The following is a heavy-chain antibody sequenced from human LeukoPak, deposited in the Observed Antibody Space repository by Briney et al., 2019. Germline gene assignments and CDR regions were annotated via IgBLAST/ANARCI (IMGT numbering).Heavy chain of an antibody. CDR1: GGSFRGYY. CDR3: ARRRSTIFSPHAFDI. V-gene: IGHV4-34*01. J-gene: IGHJ3*02. CDR2: INHSGST. D-gene: IGHD3-9*01. Sequence: PSETLSLTCAVYGGSFRGYYWSWLRQPPGKGLEWIGEINHSGSTNYNPSLKSRVTISVDTSKNQFSLKLSSVTAADTAVYYCARRRSTIFSPHAFDIWGQGTMVTVSS.